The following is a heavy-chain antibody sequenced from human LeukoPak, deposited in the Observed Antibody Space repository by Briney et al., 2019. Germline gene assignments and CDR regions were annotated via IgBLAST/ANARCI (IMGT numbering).Heavy chain of an antibody. CDR3: ARRAARRGSYFDY. D-gene: IGHD6-6*01. V-gene: IGHV4-34*01. J-gene: IGHJ4*02. Sequence: PSETLSLTCAVYGGSFSGYYWSWIRQPPGKGLEWIGEINHSGSTNYNPSLKSRVTISVDTSKNQFSLKLSSVTAADTAVYYCARRAARRGSYFDYWGQGTLVTVSS. CDR2: INHSGST. CDR1: GGSFSGYY.